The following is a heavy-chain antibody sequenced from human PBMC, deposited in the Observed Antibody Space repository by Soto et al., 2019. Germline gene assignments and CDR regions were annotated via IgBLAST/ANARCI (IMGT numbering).Heavy chain of an antibody. CDR1: GFTFSSYA. CDR2: ISYDGINK. J-gene: IGHJ4*02. V-gene: IGHV3-30-3*01. D-gene: IGHD3-9*01. Sequence: QVRLVESGGGVVQPGRSLRLSCAASGFTFSSYAMHWVRQPPGKGLEWVAVISYDGINKHYADSVKGRLSISRDDSENTLYLQMNSLRAEDTAVYYCAKDGYLDSYYFDYWGQGTLVTVSS. CDR3: AKDGYLDSYYFDY.